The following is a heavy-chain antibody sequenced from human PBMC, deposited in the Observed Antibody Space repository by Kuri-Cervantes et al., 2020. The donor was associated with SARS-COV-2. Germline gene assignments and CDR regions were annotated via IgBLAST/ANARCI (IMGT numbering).Heavy chain of an antibody. CDR2: IWYDGSNK. V-gene: IGHV3-33*01. CDR1: GFTFSSYG. D-gene: IGHD1-7*01. J-gene: IGHJ6*02. Sequence: GGSLRRSCAASGFTFSSYGMHWVRQAPGEGLEWVAVIWYDGSNKYYADSVKGRFTISRDNSKNTLYLQMNSLRAEDTAVYYCARCSGITGTDFYYYYGTDGWGQGTTVTVSS. CDR3: ARCSGITGTDFYYYYGTDG.